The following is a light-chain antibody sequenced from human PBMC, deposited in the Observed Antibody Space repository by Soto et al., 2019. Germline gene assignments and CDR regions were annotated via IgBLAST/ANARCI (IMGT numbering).Light chain of an antibody. CDR1: QSITNY. J-gene: IGKJ1*01. Sequence: DIQMTQSPSSLSASVGDRVTITCRASQSITNYLNWYQQKPGKAPKLLIYEASSLQSGVPSRISGSGSGTDFTLTISSLQPEDFATYYCQQSYSGPRTFGQGTKVDI. CDR2: EAS. V-gene: IGKV1-39*01. CDR3: QQSYSGPRT.